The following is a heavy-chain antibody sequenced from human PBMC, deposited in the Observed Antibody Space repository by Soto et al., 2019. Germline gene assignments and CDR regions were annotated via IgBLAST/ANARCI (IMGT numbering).Heavy chain of an antibody. CDR2: INPNSGGT. Sequence: QVQLVQSGAEVKKPGASVKVSCKASGYTFTGYYMHWVRQAPGQGLDWMGWINPNSGGTNYAQKLQGRVTMTRDTSISTAYMELSRLRSADTAVYYCARGLKRYRSGWYLFAYWGQGTLVTVSS. V-gene: IGHV1-2*02. D-gene: IGHD6-19*01. J-gene: IGHJ4*02. CDR3: ARGLKRYRSGWYLFAY. CDR1: GYTFTGYY.